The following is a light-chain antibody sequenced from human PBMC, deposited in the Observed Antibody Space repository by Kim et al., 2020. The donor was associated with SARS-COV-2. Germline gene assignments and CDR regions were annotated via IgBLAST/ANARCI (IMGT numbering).Light chain of an antibody. V-gene: IGKV2-28*01. Sequence: DIVMTQSPLSLPVTPGEPASISCRSSQSLLHTSGYNYLDWYLQKPGQSPQLLIYLGSYRASGVPDRFSAGGSGTDFTLKISRVEAEDVGFYYCMQALQTPFTFGGGTKVDIK. CDR1: QSLLHTSGYNY. J-gene: IGKJ4*01. CDR2: LGS. CDR3: MQALQTPFT.